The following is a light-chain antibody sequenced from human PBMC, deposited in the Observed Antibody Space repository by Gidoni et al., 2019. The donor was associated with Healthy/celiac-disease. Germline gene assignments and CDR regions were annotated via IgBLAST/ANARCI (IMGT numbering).Light chain of an antibody. CDR1: QSISSY. CDR3: QQSYSTPYT. V-gene: IGKV1-39*01. Sequence: DSQITQSPSSLSASVGDRVTITCRASQSISSYLNWYQQKPGKAPKLLIYAASSLQSGVPSRFSGSGSGTDFTLTISSLQPEDFATYYCQQSYSTPYTFGQXTKLEIK. CDR2: AAS. J-gene: IGKJ2*01.